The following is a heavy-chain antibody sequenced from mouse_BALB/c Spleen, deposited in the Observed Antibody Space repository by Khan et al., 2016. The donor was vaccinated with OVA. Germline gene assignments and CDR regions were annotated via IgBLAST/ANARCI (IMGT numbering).Heavy chain of an antibody. J-gene: IGHJ3*01. CDR3: TRHGYVAWFTY. CDR2: IDPFSGDT. Sequence: VQLKESGPELMKPGASVKISCKASGYSFTSYYIHWVMESHGKSLEWIGYIDPFSGDTTYNQNFKGKATLTVDKSSSTAYILLSNLTSEDSAVYSCTRHGYVAWFTYWGQGTLVTVSA. D-gene: IGHD2-2*01. V-gene: IGHV1S135*01. CDR1: GYSFTSYY.